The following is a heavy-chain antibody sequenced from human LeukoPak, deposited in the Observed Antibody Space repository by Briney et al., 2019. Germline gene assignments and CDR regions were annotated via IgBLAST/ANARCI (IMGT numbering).Heavy chain of an antibody. CDR1: GFTFSTYG. V-gene: IGHV3-21*01. J-gene: IGHJ3*01. Sequence: GGTLRLSCAASGFTFSTYGTSWVRQAPGKGLEWVSSISSSSSYIYYADSVKGRFTISRDNAKNSLYLQMNSLRAEDTAFYYCARSLTLWGQGTMVTVSS. D-gene: IGHD3-9*01. CDR3: ARSLTL. CDR2: ISSSSSYI.